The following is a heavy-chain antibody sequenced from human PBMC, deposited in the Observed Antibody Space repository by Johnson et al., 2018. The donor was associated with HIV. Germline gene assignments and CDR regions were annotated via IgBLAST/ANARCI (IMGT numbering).Heavy chain of an antibody. CDR3: TTDDVVPPAFDI. Sequence: VQLVESGGGVVQPERSLRLSCAASGFTFSSYAMHWVRRAPGKGLEWVAVISYDGSNKYYADSVKGRFTISRDNSKNTLYLQMNSLKTEDTAVYYCTTDDVVPPAFDIWGQGTMVTVSS. CDR2: ISYDGSNK. V-gene: IGHV3-30*04. CDR1: GFTFSSYA. D-gene: IGHD2-15*01. J-gene: IGHJ3*02.